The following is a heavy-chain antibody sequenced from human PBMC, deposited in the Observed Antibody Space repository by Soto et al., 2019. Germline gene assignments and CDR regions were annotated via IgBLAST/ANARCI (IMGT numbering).Heavy chain of an antibody. Sequence: EVRLLESGGGLVQPGGSLRLSCAASGFTFSSYAMSWVRQAPGKGLEWVSAISGSGGSTYYADSVKGRFTISRDNSKNTLYLQMNGLRAEDTAVYYCAKDALGYCISTSCLGPDYWGQGTLVTVSS. CDR1: GFTFSSYA. J-gene: IGHJ4*02. CDR3: AKDALGYCISTSCLGPDY. V-gene: IGHV3-23*01. CDR2: ISGSGGST. D-gene: IGHD2-2*01.